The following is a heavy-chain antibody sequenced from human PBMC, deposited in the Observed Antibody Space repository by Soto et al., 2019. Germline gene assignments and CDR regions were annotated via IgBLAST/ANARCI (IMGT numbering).Heavy chain of an antibody. J-gene: IGHJ6*02. CDR2: IEYNAKNR. D-gene: IGHD2-15*01. V-gene: IGHV3-33*05. Sequence: QVQLVESGGGVVQPGTSLRLSCTASGFTFNSYGIHWVRQAPGKGLEWLALIEYNAKNRFYADSVKGRFSISRDNSRKTVYLQVTGLRAEDTAVSYCAREGDDYCSGTRCFHYYGLDVWGQGTTVIVSS. CDR1: GFTFNSYG. CDR3: AREGDDYCSGTRCFHYYGLDV.